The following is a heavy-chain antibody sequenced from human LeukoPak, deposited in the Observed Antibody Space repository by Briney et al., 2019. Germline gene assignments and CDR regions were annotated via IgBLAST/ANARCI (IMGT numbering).Heavy chain of an antibody. D-gene: IGHD3-9*01. CDR2: IRNDGSNK. CDR1: GFTLSSYA. CDR3: AKGPNYDILTGWRKTYNGFDI. V-gene: IGHV3-30*02. J-gene: IGHJ3*02. Sequence: GGSLRLSCAASGFTLSSYAMSWVRQAPGKGLEWVAFIRNDGSNKYYADSVKGRFTISRDNSKNTLYLQMNSLRAEDTAVYYCAKGPNYDILTGWRKTYNGFDIWGQGTMVTVSS.